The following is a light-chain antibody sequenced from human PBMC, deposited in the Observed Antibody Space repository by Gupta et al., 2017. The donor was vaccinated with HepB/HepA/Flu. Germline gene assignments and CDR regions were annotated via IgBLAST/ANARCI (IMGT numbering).Light chain of an antibody. J-gene: IGLJ3*02. V-gene: IGLV2-14*03. CDR3: SSYTSSSTHWV. CDR1: SSDVGGYNY. Sequence: QSDLTQPASVSGSPGQSITISCTGTSSDVGGYNYVSWYQQHPGKAPKLMIYDVSNRPSGVSNRFSGSKSGNTASLTISGLQAEDEADYYCSSYTSSSTHWVFGGGTKLTVL. CDR2: DVS.